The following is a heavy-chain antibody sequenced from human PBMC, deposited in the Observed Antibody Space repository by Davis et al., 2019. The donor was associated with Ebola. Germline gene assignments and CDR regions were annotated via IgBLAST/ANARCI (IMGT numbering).Heavy chain of an antibody. D-gene: IGHD2-15*01. Sequence: SVKISCKASGGTFSSYAISWVRQAPGQGLEWMGGIIPIFGTANYAQKFQGRVTITADESTSTAYMELSSLRSEDTAVYYCAGRLLETYYYYGMDVWGQGTTVTVSS. CDR2: IIPIFGTA. CDR1: GGTFSSYA. J-gene: IGHJ6*02. V-gene: IGHV1-69*13. CDR3: AGRLLETYYYYGMDV.